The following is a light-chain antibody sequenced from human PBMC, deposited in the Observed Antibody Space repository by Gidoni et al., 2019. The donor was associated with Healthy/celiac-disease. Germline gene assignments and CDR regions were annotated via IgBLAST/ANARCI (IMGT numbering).Light chain of an antibody. CDR1: SSDVGGYNY. CDR2: EVS. Sequence: QSALTQPASVSGSPVQSITISCTGTSSDVGGYNYVSWYQQHPGKAPKLMIYEVSNRPSGVPDRFSGSKSGNTASLTISGLQAEDEADYYCSSYTSSSTLGVFGTGTKVTVL. CDR3: SSYTSSSTLGV. J-gene: IGLJ1*01. V-gene: IGLV2-14*01.